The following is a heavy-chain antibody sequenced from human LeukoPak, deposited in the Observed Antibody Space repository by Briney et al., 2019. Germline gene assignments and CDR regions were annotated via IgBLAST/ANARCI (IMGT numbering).Heavy chain of an antibody. CDR3: ARGGAAAGYYYYYYMDV. D-gene: IGHD6-13*01. J-gene: IGHJ6*03. Sequence: TGGSLRLSCAAYGFTFSSYSMNWVRQAPGKGLEWVSSISSSSSYIYYADSVKGRFTISRDNAKNTLYLQMNSLRAEDTAVYYCARGGAAAGYYYYYYMDVWGKGTTVTVSS. CDR2: ISSSSSYI. CDR1: GFTFSSYS. V-gene: IGHV3-21*01.